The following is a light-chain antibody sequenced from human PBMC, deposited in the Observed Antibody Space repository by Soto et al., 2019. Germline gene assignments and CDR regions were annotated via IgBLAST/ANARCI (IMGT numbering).Light chain of an antibody. CDR1: QSVNIN. V-gene: IGKV3D-15*01. CDR3: QQYNKWPRT. Sequence: EIVMTQSPATLSVSPGERATLSCRASQSVNINLAWYQQKPGQAPRLLIYGASTRATGIPAKFSGSGSGTDFTLIISSLQSEDFAVYYCQQYNKWPRTFGQGTKVEIK. J-gene: IGKJ1*01. CDR2: GAS.